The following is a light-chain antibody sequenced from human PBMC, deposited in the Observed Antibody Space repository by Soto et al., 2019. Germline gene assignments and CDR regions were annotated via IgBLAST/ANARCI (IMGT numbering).Light chain of an antibody. V-gene: IGKV1-39*01. CDR2: AAS. Sequence: DIQMTQTPSSLSASVGDRVTITCRASQSISSYLNWYQQKPGKAPNLLVYAASRLQNGVPSRFSGSGSGTYFTLTISNLQPEDFTTYYCQQGYITPITFGQGGLLEIK. J-gene: IGKJ5*01. CDR1: QSISSY. CDR3: QQGYITPIT.